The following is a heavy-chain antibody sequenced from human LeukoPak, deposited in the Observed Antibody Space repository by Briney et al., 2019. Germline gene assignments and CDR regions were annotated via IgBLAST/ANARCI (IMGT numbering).Heavy chain of an antibody. D-gene: IGHD3-22*01. V-gene: IGHV4-4*08. CDR2: IYSNGST. CDR3: ARGRRRYYYDSSGYYNFFDY. J-gene: IGHJ4*02. CDR1: GGSISSHY. Sequence: SETLSLTCTVSGGSISSHYWSWIRQPPGKGLEWIGYIYSNGSTNYNPSLKSRVSISVDMSRMQFSLKLTSVTAADTAVYYCARGRRRYYYDSSGYYNFFDYWGQGTLVTVSS.